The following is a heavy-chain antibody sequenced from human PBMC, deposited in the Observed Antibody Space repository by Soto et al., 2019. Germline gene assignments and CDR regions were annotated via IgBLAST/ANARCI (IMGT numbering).Heavy chain of an antibody. CDR3: ARGKGMEENYYYHGMDV. CDR2: INGGNGNT. Sequence: QVQVVQSGAEVEKPGASVKISCKASGYSFTTYAMHWVRQAPGQRLEWMAWINGGNGNTKYSQKFQDRVTITRDTSANIAYMELSSLRSEDSAVYYCARGKGMEENYYYHGMDVWGQGTTVSVSS. J-gene: IGHJ6*02. V-gene: IGHV1-3*01. D-gene: IGHD1-1*01. CDR1: GYSFTTYA.